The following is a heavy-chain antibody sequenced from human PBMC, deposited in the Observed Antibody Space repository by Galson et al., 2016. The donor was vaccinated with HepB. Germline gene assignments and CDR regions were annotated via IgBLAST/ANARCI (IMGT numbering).Heavy chain of an antibody. Sequence: SLRLSCAASGLTFTGYAIHWVRQAPGKGLEWAAVISYDGSNKYYADSVKGRFPISRDDSKNTLYLQMDSLRPEGTAVYYCARVGFGRSYGQGFDYWGQGTLVTVSS. CDR3: ARVGFGRSYGQGFDY. V-gene: IGHV3-30*04. CDR1: GLTFTGYA. CDR2: ISYDGSNK. J-gene: IGHJ4*02. D-gene: IGHD3-16*01.